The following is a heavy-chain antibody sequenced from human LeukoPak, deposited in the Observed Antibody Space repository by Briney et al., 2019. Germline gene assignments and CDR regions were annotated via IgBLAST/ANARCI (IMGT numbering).Heavy chain of an antibody. CDR3: ARSVTIFGGDQYFQH. D-gene: IGHD3-3*01. J-gene: IGHJ1*01. V-gene: IGHV1-18*01. CDR2: ISAYNGNT. CDR1: GYTFTSYG. Sequence: ASVKVSCKASGYTFTSYGISWVRRAPGQGLEWMGWISAYNGNTNYAQKLQGRVTITTDTSTSTAYMELRSLRSDDTAVYYCARSVTIFGGDQYFQHWGQGTLVTVSS.